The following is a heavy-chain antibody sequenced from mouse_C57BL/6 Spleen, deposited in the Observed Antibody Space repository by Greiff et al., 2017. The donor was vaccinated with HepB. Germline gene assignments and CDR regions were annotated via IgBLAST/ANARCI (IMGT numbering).Heavy chain of an antibody. Sequence: QVQLQQPGAELVRPGSSVKLSCKASGYTFTSYWMDWVKQRPGQGLEWIGNIYPSDSETHYNQKFKDKATLTVDKSSSTAYMQLSSLTSEDSAVYYCARSAYDYDSGYWGQGTTLTVSS. CDR2: IYPSDSET. V-gene: IGHV1-61*01. D-gene: IGHD2-4*01. CDR3: ARSAYDYDSGY. CDR1: GYTFTSYW. J-gene: IGHJ2*01.